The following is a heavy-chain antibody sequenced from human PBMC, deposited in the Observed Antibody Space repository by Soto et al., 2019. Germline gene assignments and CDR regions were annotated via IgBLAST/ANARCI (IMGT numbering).Heavy chain of an antibody. D-gene: IGHD3-10*01. CDR1: GESFSAYY. Sequence: QVHVQQWGAGLLKPSETLSLTCGVYGESFSAYYWNWIRQSPGKGLEWIGDIHHTGDTKYNPSLKSRLTLRVDTWKNQFSLKLTSVTAADTALYYCVRVEERSPGSGPLADYWGQGTLVTVSS. CDR3: VRVEERSPGSGPLADY. CDR2: IHHTGDT. J-gene: IGHJ4*02. V-gene: IGHV4-34*01.